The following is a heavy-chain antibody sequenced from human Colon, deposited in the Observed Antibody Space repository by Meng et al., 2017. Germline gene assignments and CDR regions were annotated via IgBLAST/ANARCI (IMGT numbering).Heavy chain of an antibody. D-gene: IGHD2-21*01. Sequence: QVQLQESSPGLVYHSGTLSVPYDVSGDSISTSHLWSWVRQPPGKGLEWIGEISHLEKTNYNPSLKDRVTISMDKSKNQFSLRLTSVTAADTAVYFCAALTLPYCPPTHWGQGTLVTVSS. CDR2: ISHLEKT. J-gene: IGHJ1*01. CDR3: AALTLPYCPPTH. V-gene: IGHV4-4*02. CDR1: GDSISTSHL.